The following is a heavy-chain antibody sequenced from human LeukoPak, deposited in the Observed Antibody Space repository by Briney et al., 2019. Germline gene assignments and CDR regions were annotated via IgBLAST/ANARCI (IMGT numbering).Heavy chain of an antibody. Sequence: SETLSLTCTVSGGSISSYYWSWIRQPPGKGLEWIGFIYYSGSTYYNPSLKSRVTISVDTSKNQFSLKLSSVTAADTAVYYCARDSSSSSRHDAFDIWGQGTMVTVSS. CDR2: IYYSGST. J-gene: IGHJ3*02. CDR3: ARDSSSSSRHDAFDI. D-gene: IGHD6-6*01. CDR1: GGSISSYY. V-gene: IGHV4-59*12.